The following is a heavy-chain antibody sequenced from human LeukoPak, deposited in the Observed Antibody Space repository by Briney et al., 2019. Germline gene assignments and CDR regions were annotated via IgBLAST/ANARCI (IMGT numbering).Heavy chain of an antibody. CDR3: ARLLRYFDWLLVDY. CDR1: GFTFSSYE. J-gene: IGHJ4*02. V-gene: IGHV3-48*03. D-gene: IGHD3-9*01. CDR2: ISSSGSTI. Sequence: PGGSLRLSCAASGFTFSSYEMNWVRQAPGKGLEWVSYISSSGSTIYYADSVKGRFTISRDNAKNSLYLQMNSLRAEDTAVYYCARLLRYFDWLLVDYWGQGTLVTVSS.